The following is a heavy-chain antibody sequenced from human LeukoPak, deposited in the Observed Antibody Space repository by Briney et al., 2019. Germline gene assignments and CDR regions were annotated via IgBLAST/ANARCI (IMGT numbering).Heavy chain of an antibody. CDR1: GYSISSGYY. CDR2: IYHSGST. J-gene: IGHJ4*02. V-gene: IGHV4-38-2*02. CDR3: ASITFGGVLDY. D-gene: IGHD3-16*01. Sequence: SETLSLTCTVSGYSISSGYYWGWIRQPPGKGLEWIGSIYHSGSTYYNPSLKSRVTISVDTSKNQFSLNLNSVTAADTAVYYCASITFGGVLDYWGQGTLVTVSS.